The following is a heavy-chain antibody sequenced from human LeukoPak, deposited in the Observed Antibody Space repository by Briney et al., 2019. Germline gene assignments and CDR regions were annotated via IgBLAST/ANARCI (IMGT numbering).Heavy chain of an antibody. CDR2: INPSGGST. Sequence: ASVKVSCKASGYTFTSYYMHWVRQAPGQGLEWMGIINPSGGSTSYAQKFQGRVTMTRDTSISTAYMELSRLRSDDTAVYYCARVPPCSGGSCYPSYFDYWGQGTLVTVSS. CDR3: ARVPPCSGGSCYPSYFDY. V-gene: IGHV1-46*01. CDR1: GYTFTSYY. D-gene: IGHD2-15*01. J-gene: IGHJ4*02.